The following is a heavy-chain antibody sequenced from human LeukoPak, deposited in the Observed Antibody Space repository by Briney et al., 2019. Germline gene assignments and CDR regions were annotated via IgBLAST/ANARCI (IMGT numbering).Heavy chain of an antibody. V-gene: IGHV3-30*02. Sequence: GGSLRLSCAASGLTLRSYAMHWVRQAPGKGLEWVAFMRSDGSDEHYADSVKGRFTISRDNSKNTLYLQMNSLRVEDTAVYYCAKSGYNRFDYWGQGTLVTVSS. D-gene: IGHD5-24*01. J-gene: IGHJ4*02. CDR3: AKSGYNRFDY. CDR1: GLTLRSYA. CDR2: MRSDGSDE.